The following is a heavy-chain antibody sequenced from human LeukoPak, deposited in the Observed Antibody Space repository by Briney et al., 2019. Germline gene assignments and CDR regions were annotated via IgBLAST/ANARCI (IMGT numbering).Heavy chain of an antibody. J-gene: IGHJ4*02. D-gene: IGHD6-19*01. CDR3: ARGGSTGWYSFDY. V-gene: IGHV3-20*04. CDR1: GFRFDDYG. Sequence: GSLRLSCVASGFRFDDYGMSWVRQAPGKGLEWASGINWNGGSTGYADSVKGRFTISRDNAKNSLYLRMNSLRAEDTALYYCARGGSTGWYSFDYWGQGTLVTVSS. CDR2: INWNGGST.